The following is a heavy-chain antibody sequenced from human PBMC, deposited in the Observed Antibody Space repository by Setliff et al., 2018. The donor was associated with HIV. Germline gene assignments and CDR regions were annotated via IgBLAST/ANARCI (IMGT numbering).Heavy chain of an antibody. V-gene: IGHV1-2*02. J-gene: IGHJ4*02. D-gene: IGHD4-17*01. Sequence: ASVKVSCKTSGYTFTDYYIKWVRQAPGEGLEWLGWMHPNSGGTSYAHNFEGRVTMTRDTSISTFYMEVTRLTSDDTAVYYCARDRGRYGDYRDFDYWGQGALVTVSS. CDR1: GYTFTDYY. CDR2: MHPNSGGT. CDR3: ARDRGRYGDYRDFDY.